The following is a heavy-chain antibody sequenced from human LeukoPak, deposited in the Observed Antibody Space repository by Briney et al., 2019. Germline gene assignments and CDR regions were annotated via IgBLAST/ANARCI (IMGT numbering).Heavy chain of an antibody. D-gene: IGHD3-9*01. J-gene: IGHJ4*02. CDR2: IKTDGSNT. V-gene: IGHV3-74*01. Sequence: GGSLRLSCAASGFTFSSYWMHWVRQAPGKGLVWVSRIKTDGSNTNYADSVKGRFTISRDNAENTLYLQMNSLRVEDTAVYYCVRGADTGYSSDSWGQGTLVTVSS. CDR1: GFTFSSYW. CDR3: VRGADTGYSSDS.